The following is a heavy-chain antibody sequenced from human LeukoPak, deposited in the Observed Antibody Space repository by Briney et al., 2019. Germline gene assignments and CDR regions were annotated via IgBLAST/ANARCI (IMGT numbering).Heavy chain of an antibody. Sequence: SGGSLRLSCAASGFTFSSYGMSWVRQAPGKGLEWVAFIRYDGSNKYYADSVKGRFTISRDNSKNTLYLQMNSLRAEDTAVYYCAKDRATVTTPWGQGTLVTVSS. CDR3: AKDRATVTTP. J-gene: IGHJ4*02. V-gene: IGHV3-30*02. D-gene: IGHD4-17*01. CDR1: GFTFSSYG. CDR2: IRYDGSNK.